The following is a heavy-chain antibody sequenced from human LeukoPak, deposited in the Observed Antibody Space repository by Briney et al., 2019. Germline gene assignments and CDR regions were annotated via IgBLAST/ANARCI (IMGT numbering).Heavy chain of an antibody. D-gene: IGHD6-19*01. J-gene: IGHJ4*02. CDR3: ARDVSSGWYGGFDY. CDR2: INHSGST. CDR1: GGSFSGYY. Sequence: SETLSLTCAVYGGSFSGYYWSWIRQPPGKGLEWIGEINHSGSTNYNPSLKSRVTISVDTSKNQFSLKLSSVTAADTAVYYCARDVSSGWYGGFDYWGQGTLVTVSS. V-gene: IGHV4-34*01.